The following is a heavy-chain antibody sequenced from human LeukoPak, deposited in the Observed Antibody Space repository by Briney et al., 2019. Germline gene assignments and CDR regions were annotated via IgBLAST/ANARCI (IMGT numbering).Heavy chain of an antibody. CDR2: IRSKANSYAT. D-gene: IGHD4-17*01. J-gene: IGHJ1*01. V-gene: IGHV3-73*01. Sequence: GGSLRLSCAASGFTFSGSAMHWVRQASGKGLEWVGRIRSKANSYATAYAASVKGRFTISRDDSKNTAYLQMNSLKTEDTAVYYCTRQNHDYERPIPHWGQGTLVTVSS. CDR1: GFTFSGSA. CDR3: TRQNHDYERPIPH.